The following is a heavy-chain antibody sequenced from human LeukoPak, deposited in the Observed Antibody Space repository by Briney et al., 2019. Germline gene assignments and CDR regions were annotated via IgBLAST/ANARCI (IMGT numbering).Heavy chain of an antibody. V-gene: IGHV3-30*02. CDR1: GFTFSSYG. D-gene: IGHD3-22*01. CDR3: AKDRRVYDSSALDY. J-gene: IGHJ4*02. Sequence: GGSLRLSCAASGFTFSSYGMHWVRQAPGKGLEWVAFIRYDGSNKYYADSVKGRFTISRDNSKNTLYLQMNSLRAEDTAVYYCAKDRRVYDSSALDYWGQGTLVTVSS. CDR2: IRYDGSNK.